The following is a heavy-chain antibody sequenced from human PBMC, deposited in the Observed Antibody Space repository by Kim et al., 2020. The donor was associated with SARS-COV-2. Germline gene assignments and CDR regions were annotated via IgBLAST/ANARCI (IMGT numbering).Heavy chain of an antibody. J-gene: IGHJ4*02. V-gene: IGHV4-34*01. Sequence: SETLSLTCAVYGGSFSGYYWSWIRQPPGKGLEWIGEINHSGSTNYNPSLKSRVTISVDTSKNQFSLKLSSVTAADTAVYYCASLSEAVAGYYYFDYWGQGTLVTVSS. D-gene: IGHD6-19*01. CDR2: INHSGST. CDR3: ASLSEAVAGYYYFDY. CDR1: GGSFSGYY.